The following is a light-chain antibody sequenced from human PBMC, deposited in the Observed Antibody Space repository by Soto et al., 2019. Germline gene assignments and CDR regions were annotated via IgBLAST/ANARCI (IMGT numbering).Light chain of an antibody. Sequence: VFTHSPYTLSLSPVERATLSFMASQSVGSSSLGWYQQKPGQAPRLLIYGASTRATGIPARFSGSGSGTEFTLTISSLQSEDFAVYYCQKYNNWPINFGQGTRLEIK. CDR3: QKYNNWPIN. V-gene: IGKV3-15*01. J-gene: IGKJ5*01. CDR2: GAS. CDR1: QSVGSS.